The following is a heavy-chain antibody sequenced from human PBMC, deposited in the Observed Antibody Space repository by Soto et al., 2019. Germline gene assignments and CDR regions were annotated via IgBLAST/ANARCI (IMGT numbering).Heavy chain of an antibody. Sequence: GWSLRLSCAASVFPSDTYDMSWVRQAPGKGLEWVSGINGRGDRTFVADSVKGRFSISRDISTDTVYLQMNSLKPEDTAVYYCAKEGWGGSYEPYFDFWGQGTVVTVSS. CDR3: AKEGWGGSYEPYFDF. CDR1: VFPSDTYD. J-gene: IGHJ4*02. D-gene: IGHD1-26*01. CDR2: INGRGDRT. V-gene: IGHV3-23*01.